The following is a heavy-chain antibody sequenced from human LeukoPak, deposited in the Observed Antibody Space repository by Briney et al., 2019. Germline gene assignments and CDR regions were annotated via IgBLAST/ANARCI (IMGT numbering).Heavy chain of an antibody. CDR1: GGSISSYY. J-gene: IGHJ4*02. V-gene: IGHV4-59*12. CDR3: ARDKYSSSSLDY. CDR2: IYYSGST. Sequence: SETLSLTCTVSGGSISSYYWSWIRQPPGKGLEWIGYIYYSGSTNYNPSLKSRVTMSVDTSKNQFSLKLSSVTAADTAVYYCARDKYSSSSLDYWGQGTLVTVSS. D-gene: IGHD6-6*01.